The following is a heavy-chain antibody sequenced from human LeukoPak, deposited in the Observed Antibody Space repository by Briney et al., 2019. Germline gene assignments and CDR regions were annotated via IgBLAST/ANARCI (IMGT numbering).Heavy chain of an antibody. D-gene: IGHD2-21*02. V-gene: IGHV3-23*01. CDR1: GFTFTSFA. J-gene: IGHJ4*02. CDR3: AKGIDSVTANDY. CDR2: ISGSGATT. Sequence: PGGSLRLSCAASGFTFTSFAMNWVRQAPGKGLEWVSSISGSGATTYQAGSVRGRFAISRDNSKNTLFLQMNSLRTEDTALYYCAKGIDSVTANDYWGQGTLVTVSS.